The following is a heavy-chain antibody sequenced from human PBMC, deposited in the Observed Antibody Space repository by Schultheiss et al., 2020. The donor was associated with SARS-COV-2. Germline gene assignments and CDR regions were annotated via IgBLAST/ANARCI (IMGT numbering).Heavy chain of an antibody. V-gene: IGHV4-4*07. Sequence: GSLRLSCTVSGGSISSYYWSWIRQPAGKGLEWIGRIYTSGSTNYNPSLKSRVTMSVDTSKNQFSLKLSSVTAADTAVYYCARHSGDFWSGYSDYWGQGTLVTVSS. D-gene: IGHD3-3*01. CDR2: IYTSGST. J-gene: IGHJ4*02. CDR3: ARHSGDFWSGYSDY. CDR1: GGSISSYY.